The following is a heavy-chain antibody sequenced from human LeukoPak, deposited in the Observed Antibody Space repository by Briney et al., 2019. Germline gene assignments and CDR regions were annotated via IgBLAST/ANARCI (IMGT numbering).Heavy chain of an antibody. CDR2: INHSGST. D-gene: IGHD6-19*01. CDR1: GGSFSGYY. Sequence: SEALSLTCAVHGGSFSGYYWSWIRQPPGKGLEWIGEINHSGSTNYNPSLKSRVTISVDTSKNQFSLKLSSVTAADTAVYYCARWDSSGWYFDYWGQGTLVTVSS. CDR3: ARWDSSGWYFDY. J-gene: IGHJ4*02. V-gene: IGHV4-34*01.